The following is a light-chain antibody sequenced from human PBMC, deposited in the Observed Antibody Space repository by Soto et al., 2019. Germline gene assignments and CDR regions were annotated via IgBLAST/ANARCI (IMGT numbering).Light chain of an antibody. V-gene: IGKV1-5*01. CDR3: QQYNIHST. CDR1: QSISTW. Sequence: IQMTQSPSTLSASVGDRVTITCRASQSISTWLAWYQQKPGKAPNLLISAASSLHSGVPPRFSGSGSGTEFTLTIASLQPDDFATYYCQQYNIHSTFGQGTKLEIK. CDR2: AAS. J-gene: IGKJ2*01.